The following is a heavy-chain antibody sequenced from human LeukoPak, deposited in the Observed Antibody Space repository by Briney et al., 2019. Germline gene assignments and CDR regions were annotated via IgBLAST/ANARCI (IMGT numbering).Heavy chain of an antibody. V-gene: IGHV1-69*04. CDR2: IIPILGIA. CDR1: GGTFSSYA. Sequence: GASVKVSCKASGGTFSSYAISWVRQAPGQGLEWMGRIIPILGIANYAQKFQGRVTITADKSTSTAYMELSSLRSEDTAVYYCARGPRVIAASGGTGYFDYWGQGTLVTVSS. D-gene: IGHD6-13*01. CDR3: ARGPRVIAASGGTGYFDY. J-gene: IGHJ4*02.